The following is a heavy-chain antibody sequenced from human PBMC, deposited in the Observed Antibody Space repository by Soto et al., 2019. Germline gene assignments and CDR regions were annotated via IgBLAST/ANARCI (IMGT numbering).Heavy chain of an antibody. J-gene: IGHJ6*02. CDR1: RFTFRIAW. CDR2: IKSKSDGGTT. Sequence: GGSLRLSCAASRFTFRIAWMSCVRQSPGKGLEWAGRIKSKSDGGTTDYAAPVKGRITISREDSKNTLYLQMHSQTTEDTAVYYCGDDYGSGSRNYGLDVWGQGTTVTVSS. D-gene: IGHD3-10*01. CDR3: GDDYGSGSRNYGLDV. V-gene: IGHV3-15*01.